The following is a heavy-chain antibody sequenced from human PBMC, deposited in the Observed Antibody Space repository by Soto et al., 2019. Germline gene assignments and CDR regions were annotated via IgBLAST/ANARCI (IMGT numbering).Heavy chain of an antibody. V-gene: IGHV1-18*01. CDR2: ISAYNGNT. J-gene: IGHJ5*02. CDR1: GYTFTSYG. Sequence: GASVKVSCKASGYTFTSYGISWVRQAPGQGLEWMGWISAYNGNTNYAQKLQGRVTMTRDTSTSTVYMELRSLRSEDTAVSYCARVAHSGHDIWFDPWGQGTLVTVSS. D-gene: IGHD1-1*01. CDR3: ARVAHSGHDIWFDP.